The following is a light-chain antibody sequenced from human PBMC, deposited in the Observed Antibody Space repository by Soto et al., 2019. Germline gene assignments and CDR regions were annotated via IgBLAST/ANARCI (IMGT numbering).Light chain of an antibody. J-gene: IGKJ4*01. CDR1: QSVSSY. V-gene: IGKV3-11*01. CDR2: DAS. CDR3: QHRSGWPLA. Sequence: EIVLTQSPATLSLSPGERATLSCRASQSVSSYLAWYQQKPGQTPRLLIYDASNRATGISARFSGSGSGTDFTLTISSLEPEDFAVYYCQHRSGWPLAFGGGTKVEIK.